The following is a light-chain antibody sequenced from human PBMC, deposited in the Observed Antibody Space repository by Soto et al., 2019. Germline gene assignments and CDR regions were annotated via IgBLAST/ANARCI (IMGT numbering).Light chain of an antibody. CDR2: GAS. Sequence: EIVLTQSPGTLSLSPGERATLSCRARQSVSSSYLAWYQQKPGQAPRLLIYGASSRATGIPDRFSGSGSGTDFPLTISRLEPEDFAVYYCQQYGSSRWTFGGGTKVEIK. J-gene: IGKJ4*02. V-gene: IGKV3-20*01. CDR1: QSVSSSY. CDR3: QQYGSSRWT.